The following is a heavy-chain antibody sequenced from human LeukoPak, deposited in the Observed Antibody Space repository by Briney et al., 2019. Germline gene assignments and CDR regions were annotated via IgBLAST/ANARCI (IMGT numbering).Heavy chain of an antibody. CDR2: ISYDGTNK. Sequence: PGRSLRLSCAASGFIFSNYGIHWVRQAPGKGLEWVAVISYDGTNKYYADSVKGRFTISRDNSKNTLYLQMDSLRAEDTAVYYCARDGGTFDYWGQGTLVTVSS. CDR1: GFIFSNYG. D-gene: IGHD3-3*01. CDR3: ARDGGTFDY. J-gene: IGHJ4*02. V-gene: IGHV3-30*03.